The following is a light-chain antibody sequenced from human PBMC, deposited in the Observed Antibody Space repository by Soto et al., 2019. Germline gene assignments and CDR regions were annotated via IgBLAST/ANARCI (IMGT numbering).Light chain of an antibody. CDR3: SSYTTTNTYV. Sequence: QSALTQPASVSGSPGQWITLSCTGTSSDVGGYNYVSWYQQHPGKAPKLMIYEVINRSSGVSNRFSGSKSGNTASLTISGLQAEDEADYYCSSYTTTNTYVFGPGTKLTVL. J-gene: IGLJ1*01. CDR2: EVI. V-gene: IGLV2-14*01. CDR1: SSDVGGYNY.